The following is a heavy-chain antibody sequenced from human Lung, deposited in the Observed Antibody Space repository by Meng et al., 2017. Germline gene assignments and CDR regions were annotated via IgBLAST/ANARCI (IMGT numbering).Heavy chain of an antibody. J-gene: IGHJ4*02. CDR2: SNPNSGVT. CDR3: ARFDPRAY. Sequence: QVQLVQSGAEVKKTGASVKVSCKASGYTFTGYSIHWVRQAPGPGLEWMGRSNPNSGVTNYAQKFEGSVTMTRDTSISTAYMELSRLRSDDTAVYYCARFDPRAYWGQGTLVTVSS. V-gene: IGHV1-2*06. CDR1: GYTFTGYS. D-gene: IGHD3-9*01.